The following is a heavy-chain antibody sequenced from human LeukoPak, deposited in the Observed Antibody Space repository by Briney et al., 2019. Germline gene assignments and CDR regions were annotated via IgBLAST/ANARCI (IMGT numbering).Heavy chain of an antibody. CDR2: ISTYNDNT. CDR1: GYSFTTYA. J-gene: IGHJ4*02. Sequence: APVKVSCKASGYSFTTYAISWVRQAPGQGLEWMGWISTYNDNTNYAQNLQGRVTLTTDTSTSTAYMELRSLRSDDTAVYYCARGWDRFEYWGQGTLVTVSS. CDR3: ARGWDRFEY. V-gene: IGHV1-18*04. D-gene: IGHD1-26*01.